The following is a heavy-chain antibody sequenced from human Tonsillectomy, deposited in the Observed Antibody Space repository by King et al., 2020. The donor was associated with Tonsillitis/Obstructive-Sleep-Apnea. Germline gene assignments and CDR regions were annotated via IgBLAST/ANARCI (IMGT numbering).Heavy chain of an antibody. V-gene: IGHV4-39*01. J-gene: IGHJ4*02. CDR1: GGSISSKTYY. Sequence: QLQESGPGLVKPSETLSLTCIVSGGSISSKTYYWGWIRQPPGKGLEWIGSIYYSGSTYYNPSLESRVAISVDTSKNQFSLKLSSVTAPDTAVYYCARHNGGGSSYYFDYWGQGPPVTVSS. CDR2: IYYSGST. D-gene: IGHD3-16*01. CDR3: ARHNGGGSSYYFDY.